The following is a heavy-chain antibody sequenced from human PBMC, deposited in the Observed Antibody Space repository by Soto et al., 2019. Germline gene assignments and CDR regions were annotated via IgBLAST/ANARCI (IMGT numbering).Heavy chain of an antibody. CDR2: ISAYNGNT. CDR3: ASELLWFWDYAFDI. CDR1: GYTFTSYG. V-gene: IGHV1-18*01. Sequence: GASVKVSCKASGYTFTSYGISWVRQAPGQGLEWMGWISAYNGNTNYAQKLQGRVTMTTDTSTSTAYMELRSLRSDDTAVYYCASELLWFWDYAFDIRGQGTSVTVSS. D-gene: IGHD3-10*01. J-gene: IGHJ3*02.